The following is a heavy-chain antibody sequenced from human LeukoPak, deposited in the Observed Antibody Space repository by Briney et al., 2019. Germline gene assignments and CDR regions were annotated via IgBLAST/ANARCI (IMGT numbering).Heavy chain of an antibody. CDR2: VFADGKA. CDR1: GDSISRGNYY. CDR3: ARQGYYDSCFDY. D-gene: IGHD3-3*01. Sequence: SQTLSLTCTVSGDSISRGNYYWSWIRQPAGQGLEWIGRVFADGKAHYKPSLESRVTISVDTSKNQFSLKLSSVTAADTAVYYCARQGYYDSCFDYWGQGTLVTVSS. V-gene: IGHV4-61*02. J-gene: IGHJ4*02.